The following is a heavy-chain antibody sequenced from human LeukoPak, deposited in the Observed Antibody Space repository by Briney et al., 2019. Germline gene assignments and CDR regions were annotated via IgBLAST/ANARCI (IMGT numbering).Heavy chain of an antibody. CDR3: ARAKRGTPLPISYYFYAMDV. D-gene: IGHD1-1*01. CDR1: GFSFSTYA. CDR2: ISGNGGST. V-gene: IGHV3-23*01. J-gene: IGHJ6*02. Sequence: GGSLRLSCAASGFSFSTYAMNWVRQSPGKGREWVSGISGNGGSTHYADPVKGRFTVSRDNSKNTLYLQMTSLRAEDTAVYFSARAKRGTPLPISYYFYAMDVWGQGATVAVSS.